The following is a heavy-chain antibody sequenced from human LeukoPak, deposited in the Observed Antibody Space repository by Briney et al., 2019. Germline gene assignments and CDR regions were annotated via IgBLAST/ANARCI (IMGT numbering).Heavy chain of an antibody. CDR2: IHSDGSTT. CDR3: ARATTPSLVVAGNY. J-gene: IGHJ4*02. Sequence: PGGSLRLSCAASGFTFSNYWMHWVRQAPGRGLVWVSRIHSDGSTTIYADSVKGRFTISRDNAKNTLYLQMNSLGAEDTAVYYCARATTPSLVVAGNYWGQGTLVTVSS. CDR1: GFTFSNYW. V-gene: IGHV3-74*01. D-gene: IGHD6-19*01.